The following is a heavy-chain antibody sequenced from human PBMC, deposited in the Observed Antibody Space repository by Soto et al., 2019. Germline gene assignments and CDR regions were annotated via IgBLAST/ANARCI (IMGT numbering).Heavy chain of an antibody. CDR3: TRHGKEMATTPADY. CDR1: GVTFSGSA. D-gene: IGHD5-12*01. Sequence: PGGSLRLSCAASGVTFSGSAMHWVRQASGKGLEWVGRIRSKANSYATAYAASVKGRFTISRDDSKNTAYLQMNSLKTEDTAVYYCTRHGKEMATTPADYWGQGTLVTVSS. V-gene: IGHV3-73*01. CDR2: IRSKANSYAT. J-gene: IGHJ4*02.